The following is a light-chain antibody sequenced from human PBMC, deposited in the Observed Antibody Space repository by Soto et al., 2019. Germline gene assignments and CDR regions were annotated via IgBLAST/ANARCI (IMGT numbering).Light chain of an antibody. CDR2: GAS. Sequence: EIVLTQSPGTLSLSPGERVTLSCRASQSVSGSYLAWYLQKPGQAPRVLIYGASSRATGIPARFSCSGSGTEFTLTISSLQSEDFAVYYCQQYKNCRALTFGGGPRVDIK. CDR1: QSVSGSY. CDR3: QQYKNCRALT. V-gene: IGKV3-20*01. J-gene: IGKJ4*01.